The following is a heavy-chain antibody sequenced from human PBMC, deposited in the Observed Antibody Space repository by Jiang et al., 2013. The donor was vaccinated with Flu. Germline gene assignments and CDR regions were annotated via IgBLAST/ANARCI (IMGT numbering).Heavy chain of an antibody. CDR1: GYSFTSYL. J-gene: IGHJ5*02. V-gene: IGHV5-10-1*01. D-gene: IGHD1-26*01. CDR2: IDPSDSHT. Sequence: GAEVKKPGEFLGTSCKGSGYSFTSYLISWVRQMPGKGLEWLGRIDPSDSHTMYSPSFEGHVTISIDKSISTAYLQWSSLKASDTAMYYCARYRLGATLWFDPWGQGTLVTVSS. CDR3: ARYRLGATLWFDP.